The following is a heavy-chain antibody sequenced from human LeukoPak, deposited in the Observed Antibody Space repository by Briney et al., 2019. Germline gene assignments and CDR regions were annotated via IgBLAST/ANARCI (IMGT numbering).Heavy chain of an antibody. CDR1: GGSISSNSYY. CDR2: IYYSGST. V-gene: IGHV4-39*01. CDR3: ARNRYYYGSGNYGVPNWFDP. D-gene: IGHD3-10*01. J-gene: IGHJ5*02. Sequence: SETLSLTCTVSGGSISSNSYYWGWIRQPPGKGLKWIGSIYYSGSTYYNPSLKSRVTISVDTSKNQFSLKLNSVTAADTAVYYCARNRYYYGSGNYGVPNWFDPWGQGTLATVSS.